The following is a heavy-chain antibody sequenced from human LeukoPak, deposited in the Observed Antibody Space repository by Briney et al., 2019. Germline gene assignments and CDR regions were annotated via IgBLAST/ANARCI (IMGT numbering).Heavy chain of an antibody. D-gene: IGHD1-26*01. J-gene: IGHJ4*02. CDR2: MSIRGTT. CDR1: GVSVSSYY. V-gene: IGHV4-4*07. CDR3: ATTEVGTTVQFDY. Sequence: PSETLSLTCSVSGVSVSSYYWSWVRQPAGQGLEWIGRMSIRGTTNYNPSLESRVTMSVDTSKNQVSLKLSSVTAADTAVYYCATTEVGTTVQFDYWGQGTVVTVSS.